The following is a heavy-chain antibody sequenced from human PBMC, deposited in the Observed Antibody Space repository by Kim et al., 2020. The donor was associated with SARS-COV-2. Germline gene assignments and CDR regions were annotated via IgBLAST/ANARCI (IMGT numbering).Heavy chain of an antibody. Sequence: GGSLRLSCAASGFTFSSYAMSWVRQAPGKGLEWVSAISGSGGSTYYADSVMGRFTISRDNSKNTLYLQMNSLRAEYTAVYYCAKDGPNIAVAGVTFDYWGQGTLVSVSS. J-gene: IGHJ4*02. CDR2: ISGSGGST. V-gene: IGHV3-23*01. CDR3: AKDGPNIAVAGVTFDY. D-gene: IGHD6-19*01. CDR1: GFTFSSYA.